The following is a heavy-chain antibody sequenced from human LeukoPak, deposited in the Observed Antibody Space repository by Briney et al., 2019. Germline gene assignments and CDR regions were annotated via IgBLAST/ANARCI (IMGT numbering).Heavy chain of an antibody. CDR1: GFTFSSYG. Sequence: PGGSLRLSCAASGFTFSSYGMHWVRQAPGKGLEWVAFIRYDGSNKYYADSVKGRFTISRDNSKNTLYLQMNSLRAEDTAVYYCAKLQAQNYDFWSGDNYYYYYYMDVWGKGTTVTVSS. CDR3: AKLQAQNYDFWSGDNYYYYYYMDV. CDR2: IRYDGSNK. V-gene: IGHV3-30*02. J-gene: IGHJ6*03. D-gene: IGHD3-3*01.